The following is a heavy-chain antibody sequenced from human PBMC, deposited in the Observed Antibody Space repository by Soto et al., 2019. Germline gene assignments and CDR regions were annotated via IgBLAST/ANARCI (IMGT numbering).Heavy chain of an antibody. J-gene: IGHJ6*02. V-gene: IGHV3-7*03. D-gene: IGHD3-3*01. CDR1: GFTFSSYW. Sequence: GGSLRLSCAASGFTFSSYWMSWVRQAPGKGLEWVANIKQDGSEKYYVDSVKGRFTISRDNAKNSLYLQMNSLRAEDTAVYYCARVKVDDFWSGYYLYYYYGMDVWGQGTTVTVS. CDR3: ARVKVDDFWSGYYLYYYYGMDV. CDR2: IKQDGSEK.